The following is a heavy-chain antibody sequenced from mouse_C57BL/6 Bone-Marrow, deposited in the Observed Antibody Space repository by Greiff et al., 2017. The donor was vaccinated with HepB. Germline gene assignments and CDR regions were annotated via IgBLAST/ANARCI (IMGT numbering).Heavy chain of an antibody. Sequence: EVKVVESGGDLVKPGGSLKLSCAASGFTFSSYGMSWVRQTPDKRLEWVATISSGGSYTYYPDSVKGRFTISRDNAKNTLYLQMSSLKSEDTAMYYCARHRPYGNLDYWGQGTTLTVSS. V-gene: IGHV5-6*01. J-gene: IGHJ2*01. CDR3: ARHRPYGNLDY. D-gene: IGHD2-1*01. CDR1: GFTFSSYG. CDR2: ISSGGSYT.